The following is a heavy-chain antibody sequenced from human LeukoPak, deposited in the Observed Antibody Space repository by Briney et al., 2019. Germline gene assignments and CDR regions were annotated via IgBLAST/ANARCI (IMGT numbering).Heavy chain of an antibody. CDR3: AREPTYYDFWSSYSDAFDI. CDR1: GFTFSSYW. CDR2: INTDGSST. D-gene: IGHD3-3*01. J-gene: IGHJ3*02. Sequence: PGGSLRLSCAASGFTFSSYWMHWVRQAPGKGLVWVSRINTDGSSTSYADSVKGRFTISRDNAKNTLYLQMNSLRAEDTAVYYCAREPTYYDFWSSYSDAFDIWGQGTMVTVSS. V-gene: IGHV3-74*01.